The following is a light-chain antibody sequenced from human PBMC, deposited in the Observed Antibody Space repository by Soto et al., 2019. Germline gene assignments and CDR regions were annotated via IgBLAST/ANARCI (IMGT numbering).Light chain of an antibody. CDR1: QSASDK. CDR3: QQYNNWPPWT. J-gene: IGKJ1*01. Sequence: EIVLTQSPATLSLSPGERASLSCRASQSASDKLAWYQTKPGQAPRLLIYGASTRATGIPARFSGSGSGTEFTLTISSLQSEDFAVYYCQQYNNWPPWTFGQGTKV. V-gene: IGKV3-15*01. CDR2: GAS.